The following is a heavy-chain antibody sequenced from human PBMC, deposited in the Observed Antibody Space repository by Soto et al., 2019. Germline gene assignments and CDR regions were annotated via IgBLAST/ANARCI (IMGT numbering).Heavy chain of an antibody. V-gene: IGHV3-23*01. CDR3: AKDREQWGAFDI. Sequence: GGSLRLSCGASGFTFRNYAVTWVRQAPGKGLEWVSTISGSSDNTYYADSVKGRFTISRDNSKNTQYLRMNSLRAEDTAVYYCAKDREQWGAFDIWGQGTMVTVSS. CDR2: ISGSSDNT. D-gene: IGHD2-8*01. J-gene: IGHJ3*02. CDR1: GFTFRNYA.